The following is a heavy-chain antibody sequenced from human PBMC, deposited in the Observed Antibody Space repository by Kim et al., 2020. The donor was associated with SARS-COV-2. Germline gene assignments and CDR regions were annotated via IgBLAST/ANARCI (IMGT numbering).Heavy chain of an antibody. J-gene: IGHJ5*02. CDR3: AKDRGPYSSSIDP. V-gene: IGHV3-30*18. D-gene: IGHD6-6*01. CDR1: GFTFSSYG. CDR2: ISYDGSNK. Sequence: GGSLRLSCAASGFTFSSYGMHWVRQAPGKGLEWVAVISYDGSNKYYADSVKGRFTISRDNSKNTLYLQMNSLRAEDTAVYYCAKDRGPYSSSIDPWGQGTLVTVSS.